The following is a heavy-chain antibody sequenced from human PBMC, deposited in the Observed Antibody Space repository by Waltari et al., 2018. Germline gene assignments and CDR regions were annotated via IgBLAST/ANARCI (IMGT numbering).Heavy chain of an antibody. CDR1: GYTFTGYY. D-gene: IGHD1-7*01. J-gene: IGHJ4*02. Sequence: HVQVVQSGAEVKRPGASLKVSCKASGYTFTGYYMHWVRQAPGQGLEWMGWINPNSGVTNYAQNFQGRVTMTSDTSISTAYMELSRLRSDDTAVYYCARGITGTTGDYFDYWGQGTLVTVSS. V-gene: IGHV1-2*02. CDR2: INPNSGVT. CDR3: ARGITGTTGDYFDY.